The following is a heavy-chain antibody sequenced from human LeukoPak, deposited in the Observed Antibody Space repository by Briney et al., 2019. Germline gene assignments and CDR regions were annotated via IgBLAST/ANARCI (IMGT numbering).Heavy chain of an antibody. V-gene: IGHV3-23*01. J-gene: IGHJ4*02. Sequence: GGSLRLSCAASGFTFSSYAMSWVRQAPGKGLEWVSGISGSGDNTYYADSVKGRFTISRDNSKNTLYVQVNSLGTEDTAVYYCARSNCPDYWGQGTLVTVSS. D-gene: IGHD2-15*01. CDR1: GFTFSSYA. CDR3: ARSNCPDY. CDR2: ISGSGDNT.